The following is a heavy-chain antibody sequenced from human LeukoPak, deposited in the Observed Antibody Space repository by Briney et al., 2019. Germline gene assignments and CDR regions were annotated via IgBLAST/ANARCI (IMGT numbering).Heavy chain of an antibody. V-gene: IGHV3-53*01. J-gene: IGHJ4*02. Sequence: GGSLRLSCAASGFTVSSNYMSWVRRAPGKGLEWVSVIYSGGSTDYSDSVKGRFAISRDNSKNMLYLQLNSLRAEDTAVYYCARVDYGSGSYFDYWGQGTLVTVSS. CDR1: GFTVSSNY. CDR2: IYSGGST. D-gene: IGHD3-10*01. CDR3: ARVDYGSGSYFDY.